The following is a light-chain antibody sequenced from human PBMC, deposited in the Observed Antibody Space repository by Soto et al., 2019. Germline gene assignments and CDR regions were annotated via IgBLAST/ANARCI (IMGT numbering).Light chain of an antibody. CDR2: SNT. CDR1: SSNIGAGYD. J-gene: IGLJ1*01. Sequence: QSVLTQPPSVSGAPGQRVTISCTGSSSNIGAGYDVHWYQQVPGTAPKLLIYSNTNRPSGVPDRSSGSKSGTSASLAITGLQAEDEADYYCQSYDSSLSGYVFGTGTKVTVL. V-gene: IGLV1-40*01. CDR3: QSYDSSLSGYV.